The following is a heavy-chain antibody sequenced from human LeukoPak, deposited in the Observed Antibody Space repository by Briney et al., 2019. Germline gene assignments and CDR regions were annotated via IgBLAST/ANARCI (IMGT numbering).Heavy chain of an antibody. CDR1: GGTLSSYA. CDR2: IIPMLGIA. Sequence: SVKVSCKASGGTLSSYAISWVRQAPGQGLEWMGRIIPMLGIANYAQKFQGRVTITADKSTSTAYMELSSLRSEDTAVYYCAIEMATSFDYWGQGTLVTVSS. V-gene: IGHV1-69*04. CDR3: AIEMATSFDY. D-gene: IGHD5-24*01. J-gene: IGHJ4*02.